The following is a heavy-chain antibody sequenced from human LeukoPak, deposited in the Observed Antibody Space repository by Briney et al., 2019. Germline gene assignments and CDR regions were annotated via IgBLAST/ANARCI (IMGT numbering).Heavy chain of an antibody. CDR2: IYYSGST. D-gene: IGHD3-3*01. J-gene: IGHJ3*01. CDR1: GSSISSYY. V-gene: IGHV4-59*01. Sequence: SETLSLTCTVSGSSISSYYWSWIRQPPGKGLEWIGYIYYSGSTNYNPSLKSRVTISVDTSKNQFSLKLSSVTAADTAVYYCAARICNILQFLECADAFDVWGQGTMVTVSS. CDR3: AARICNILQFLECADAFDV.